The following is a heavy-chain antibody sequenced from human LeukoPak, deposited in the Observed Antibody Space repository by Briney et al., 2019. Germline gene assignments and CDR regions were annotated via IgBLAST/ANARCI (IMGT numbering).Heavy chain of an antibody. CDR3: ARGLIRCIAGVSCYSLFYYGMDV. Sequence: SETLSLTCAVYGGSFSGYYWSCIRQPPGKGLEWIGEINHSGSTNYNLSLKSRVTISVDTSKNQFSLKLSSLTAADTAVYYCARGLIRCIAGVSCYSLFYYGMDVWGQGTTVTVSS. J-gene: IGHJ6*02. D-gene: IGHD2-15*01. CDR2: INHSGST. V-gene: IGHV4-34*01. CDR1: GGSFSGYY.